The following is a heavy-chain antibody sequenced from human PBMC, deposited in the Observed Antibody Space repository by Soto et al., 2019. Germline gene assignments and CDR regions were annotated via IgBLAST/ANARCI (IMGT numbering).Heavy chain of an antibody. CDR1: GFTFSNAW. J-gene: IGHJ4*02. V-gene: IGHV3-15*01. Sequence: EVQLVESGGGLVKPGGSLRLSCAASGFTFSNAWMSWVRQAPGKGLEWVGRIKSTTDGGTTDYAAPVKGRFTISRDDSKNTLYLQMNSLKTEYTAVYYCTTVGRDEILTGSTNYWGQGTLVTVSS. CDR3: TTVGRDEILTGSTNY. D-gene: IGHD3-9*01. CDR2: IKSTTDGGTT.